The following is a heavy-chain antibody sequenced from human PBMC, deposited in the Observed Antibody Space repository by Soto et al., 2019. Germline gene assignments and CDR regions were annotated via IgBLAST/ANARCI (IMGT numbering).Heavy chain of an antibody. V-gene: IGHV4-39*01. CDR3: ARHEKHSSGWYPYYFDY. CDR1: GGSISSSSYY. D-gene: IGHD6-19*01. CDR2: IYYSGST. J-gene: IGHJ4*02. Sequence: QLQLQESGPGLVKPSETLSLTCTVSGGSISSSSYYWGWIRQPPGKGLEWIGSIYYSGSTYYNPSLKSRVTISVDTSKNQFSLKLSSVTAADTAVYYCARHEKHSSGWYPYYFDYWGQGTLVTVSS.